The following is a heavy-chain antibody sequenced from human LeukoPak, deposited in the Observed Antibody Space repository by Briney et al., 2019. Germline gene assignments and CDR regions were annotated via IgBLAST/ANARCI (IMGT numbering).Heavy chain of an antibody. D-gene: IGHD3-22*01. J-gene: IGHJ6*03. V-gene: IGHV4-59*11. CDR2: IYYSGST. CDR1: GGSISSHY. CDR3: ARTNYYDSSGYRYYYYYYYMDV. Sequence: PSETLSLTCTVSGGSISSHYWSWIRQPPGKGLEWIGYIYYSGSTNYNPSLKSRVTISVDTSKNQFTLKLSSVTAADTAVYYCARTNYYDSSGYRYYYYYYYMDVWGKGTTVTVSS.